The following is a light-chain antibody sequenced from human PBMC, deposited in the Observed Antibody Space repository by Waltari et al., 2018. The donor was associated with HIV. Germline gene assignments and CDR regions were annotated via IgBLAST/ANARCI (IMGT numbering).Light chain of an antibody. CDR1: QGIGND. V-gene: IGKV1-17*01. Sequence: DIQMTQSPSSLSTSVGDRITITCRASQGIGNDLAWYQQKSGRAPQRLIYDAANLQSGVPSRFSGSGSGTEFTLTISSLQPEDFATYYCLQYNSFPLTFGPGTKVDVK. CDR3: LQYNSFPLT. J-gene: IGKJ3*01. CDR2: DAA.